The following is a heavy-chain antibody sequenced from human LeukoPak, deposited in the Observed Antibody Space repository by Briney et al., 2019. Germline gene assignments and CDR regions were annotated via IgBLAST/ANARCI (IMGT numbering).Heavy chain of an antibody. CDR3: ARSIAVTGRGTSWWFDP. CDR2: INLNTGYT. J-gene: IGHJ5*02. D-gene: IGHD6-19*01. V-gene: IGHV1-2*04. Sequence: ASVRVSCKASGYTFTGYYMHWVRQAPGQGFEWMGWINLNTGYTNYAQNFQGWVTMTRDTSISTAYMELSRLRSDDTAVYYCARSIAVTGRGTSWWFDPWGQGTPVTVSS. CDR1: GYTFTGYY.